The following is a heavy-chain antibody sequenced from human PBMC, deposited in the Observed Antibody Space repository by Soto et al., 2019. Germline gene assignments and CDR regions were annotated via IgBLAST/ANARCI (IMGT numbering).Heavy chain of an antibody. CDR2: IYYSGST. D-gene: IGHD4-17*01. CDR1: GGSISSSSYY. J-gene: IGHJ6*02. V-gene: IGHV4-39*01. Sequence: SETLSLTCTVSGGSISSSSYYWGWIRQPPGKGLEWIGSIYYSGSTYYNPSLKSRVTISVDTSKNQFSLKLSSVTAADTAVYYCASPGGTYGDYVARSGMDVWGQGTTVTVSS. CDR3: ASPGGTYGDYVARSGMDV.